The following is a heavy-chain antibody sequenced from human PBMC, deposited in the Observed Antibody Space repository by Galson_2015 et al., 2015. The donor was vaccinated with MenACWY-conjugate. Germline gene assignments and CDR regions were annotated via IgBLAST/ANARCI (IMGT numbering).Heavy chain of an antibody. CDR2: INRNGVGT. V-gene: IGHV3-7*01. Sequence: SLRLSCAGSGFTFESYRMSWVRQAPGKGLEWVANINRNGVGTFYAASVKGRFAISKDNAENSLYLQMNRLTAADTAIYYCGRISYDGLDYWGQGTLVTVSS. CDR3: GRISYDGLDY. J-gene: IGHJ4*02. CDR1: GFTFESYR. D-gene: IGHD3-3*01.